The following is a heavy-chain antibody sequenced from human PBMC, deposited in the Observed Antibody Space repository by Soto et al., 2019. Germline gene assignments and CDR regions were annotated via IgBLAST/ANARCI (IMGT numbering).Heavy chain of an antibody. D-gene: IGHD3-22*01. CDR1: GCTFSSYA. J-gene: IGHJ4*02. V-gene: IGHV1-69*13. CDR3: ATDTYYFDDSGYYY. Sequence: GASVKVSCKASGCTFSSYAISWVRQAPGQGLGWMGGIIPIFGTANYAQKFQGRVTITADESTSTAYMELSSLRSEDTAVYYCATDTYYFDDSGYYYWGQGALVTVSS. CDR2: IIPIFGTA.